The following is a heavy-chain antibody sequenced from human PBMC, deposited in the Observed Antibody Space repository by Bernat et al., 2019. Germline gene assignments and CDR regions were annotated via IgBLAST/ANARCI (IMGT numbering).Heavy chain of an antibody. J-gene: IGHJ4*02. CDR2: TYYSGST. V-gene: IGHV4-39*01. D-gene: IGHD6-13*01. Sequence: SLPCTVPVGSISSSSYYWGWIRQPPGKGLEWIGSTYYSGSTYYNPSLKSRVTISVDTSKNQFSLKLSSVTAADTAVYYCASPGGVIAAAEYWGQGTLVTVSS. CDR3: ASPGGVIAAAEY. CDR1: VGSISSSSYY.